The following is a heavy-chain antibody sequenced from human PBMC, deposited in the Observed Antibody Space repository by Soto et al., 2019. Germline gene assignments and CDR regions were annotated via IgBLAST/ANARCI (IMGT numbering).Heavy chain of an antibody. CDR2: SSAYNGKT. CDR3: ARLHRYGDHPPDY. Sequence: QGQLVQSGAEVKKPGASVKVSCKASGYTFTMYGITWVRQAPGQGLEWMGWSSAYNGKTDYAEKFQGRVAMTTDSSTTTADMELRSLRSDDTAVYYCARLHRYGDHPPDYWGQGTPVIVSS. D-gene: IGHD4-17*01. J-gene: IGHJ4*02. V-gene: IGHV1-18*01. CDR1: GYTFTMYG.